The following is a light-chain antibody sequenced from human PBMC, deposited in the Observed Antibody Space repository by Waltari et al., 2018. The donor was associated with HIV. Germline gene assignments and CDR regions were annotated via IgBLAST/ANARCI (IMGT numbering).Light chain of an antibody. Sequence: EIVLTQSPATLAVSPGEGATISCRASQSISDYLAWYQLKPGQMPSLLIYDASTTAPGIPPRFSGSGSGTDFTLNISSLQSEDFAIYYCQQYKNWPPLSFGGGTKVEIK. V-gene: IGKV3-15*01. CDR2: DAS. J-gene: IGKJ4*01. CDR1: QSISDY. CDR3: QQYKNWPPLS.